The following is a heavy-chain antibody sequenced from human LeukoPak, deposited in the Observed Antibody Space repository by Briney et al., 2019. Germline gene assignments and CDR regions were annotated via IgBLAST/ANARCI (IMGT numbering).Heavy chain of an antibody. CDR3: ARSSGTNSGGWFDP. CDR1: GYPISSGYY. CDR2: IYHSGST. Sequence: SETLSLTCTVSGYPISSGYYWGWIRQPPGKGLEWIGSIYHSGSTYYNPSLKSRVTISVDTSKNQFSLKLSSVTAADTAVYYCARSSGTNSGGWFDPWGQGTLVTVSS. V-gene: IGHV4-38-2*02. D-gene: IGHD1-26*01. J-gene: IGHJ5*02.